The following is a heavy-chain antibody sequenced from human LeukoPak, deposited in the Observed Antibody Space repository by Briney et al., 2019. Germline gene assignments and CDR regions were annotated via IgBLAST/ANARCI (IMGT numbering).Heavy chain of an antibody. CDR1: GYTFTSYA. CDR2: INAGNGNT. V-gene: IGHV1-3*03. J-gene: IGHJ4*02. CDR3: AREAEYYDSSGMFDY. D-gene: IGHD3-22*01. Sequence: ASAKVSCKASGYTFTSYAMHWVRRAPGQRLEWMGWINAGNGNTKYSQEFQGRVTITRDTSASTAYMELSSLRSEDMAVYYCAREAEYYDSSGMFDYWGQGTLVTVSS.